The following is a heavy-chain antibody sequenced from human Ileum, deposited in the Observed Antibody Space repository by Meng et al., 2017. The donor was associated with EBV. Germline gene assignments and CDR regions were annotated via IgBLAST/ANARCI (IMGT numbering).Heavy chain of an antibody. CDR1: GGSISSSNSY. CDR2: IYNSGST. Sequence: QRQESGPGLVKPSQTLSLTCTVSGGSISSSNSYWSWIRQPPGKGLEWSGHIYNSGSTYYNPSLKSRITISVDTSKNQFSLKLSSVTAADTAVYYCARGQKGYFDLWGRGTLVTVSS. J-gene: IGHJ2*01. V-gene: IGHV4-30-4*01. CDR3: ARGQKGYFDL.